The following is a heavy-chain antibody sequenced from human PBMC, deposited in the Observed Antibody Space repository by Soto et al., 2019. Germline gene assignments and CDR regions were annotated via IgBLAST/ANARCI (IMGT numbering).Heavy chain of an antibody. D-gene: IGHD6-13*01. CDR1: GFTFDDYA. CDR3: AKSSSSWYIGWFDP. CDR2: ISWNSGSI. Sequence: EVQLVESGGGLVQPGRSLRLSCVASGFTFDDYAMHWVRQAPGKGLEWVSGISWNSGSIGYADSVKGRFTISRDNAKNSLYLQMNSLRAEDTALYYCAKSSSSWYIGWFDPWGQGTLVTVSS. J-gene: IGHJ5*02. V-gene: IGHV3-9*01.